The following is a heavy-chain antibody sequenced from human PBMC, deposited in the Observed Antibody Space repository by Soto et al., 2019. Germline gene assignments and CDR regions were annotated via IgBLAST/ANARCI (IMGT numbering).Heavy chain of an antibody. CDR2: ISESGGST. CDR1: GFSVSDYA. D-gene: IGHD6-13*01. CDR3: AKRSPYSSGWYSPIFDY. Sequence: PGGSLRLACAASGFSVSDYAMSWVRQAPGKGLEWVSVISESGGSTHYADSVRGLFTVSRDNSKNSLSLRMNSLRDEDTAVYFCAKRSPYSSGWYSPIFDYWGQGALVTVSS. V-gene: IGHV3-23*01. J-gene: IGHJ4*02.